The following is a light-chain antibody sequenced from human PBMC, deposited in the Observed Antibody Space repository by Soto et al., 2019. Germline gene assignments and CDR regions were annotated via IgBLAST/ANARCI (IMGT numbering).Light chain of an antibody. J-gene: IGKJ1*01. V-gene: IGKV1-17*01. CDR1: QGIRND. CDR3: LQHKSYPWT. Sequence: DIQMTQSPSSLSASVGDRVTITCRASQGIRNDLGWYQQKPGKAPKRLIYAASSVQSGAPSRFSGRGSGTEFTLSVNSLQPEDFATCYCLQHKSYPWTFGQGTKVEIK. CDR2: AAS.